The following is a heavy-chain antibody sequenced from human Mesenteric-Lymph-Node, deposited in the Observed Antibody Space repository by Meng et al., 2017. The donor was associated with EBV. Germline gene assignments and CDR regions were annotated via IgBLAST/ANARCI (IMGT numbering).Heavy chain of an antibody. J-gene: IGHJ4*02. Sequence: QLQMPEAGPGLVKPSETLSLTCTVSGGSISGSSYYWAWIRQPPGKGLEWIGSIYYSGSAYYTPSLKSRLRISVDTSKNQFSLKVSSVTAADTAVYYCAKSTASGTYVGGQGTLVTVSS. V-gene: IGHV4-39*07. CDR1: GGSISGSSYY. CDR3: AKSTASGTYV. D-gene: IGHD1-26*01. CDR2: IYYSGSA.